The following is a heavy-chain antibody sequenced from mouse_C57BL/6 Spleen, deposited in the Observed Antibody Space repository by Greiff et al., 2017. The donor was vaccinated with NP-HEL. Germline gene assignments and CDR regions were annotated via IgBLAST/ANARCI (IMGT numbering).Heavy chain of an antibody. CDR1: GYTFTSYW. V-gene: IGHV1-53*01. Sequence: VQLQQPGTELVKPGASVKLSCKASGYTFTSYWMHWVKQRPGQGLEWIGNINPGNGGTNYNEKFKSKATLTVDTSSSTAYMQLSSLTSEDSAVYYCARPLYYGSSSYYLDDWGKGTTLTVSS. J-gene: IGHJ2*01. D-gene: IGHD1-1*01. CDR3: ARPLYYGSSSYYLDD. CDR2: INPGNGGT.